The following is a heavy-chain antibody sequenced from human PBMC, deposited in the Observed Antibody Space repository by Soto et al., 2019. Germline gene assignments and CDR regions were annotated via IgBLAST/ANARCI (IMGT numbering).Heavy chain of an antibody. CDR1: GGSISSYY. CDR3: AREGGYTLGSFDI. Sequence: SETLSLTCTVSGGSISSYYWSWIRQPPGKGLEWIGYIYYSGSTNYNPSLKSRVTISVDTSKNQFSLKLSSVTAADTAVYYCAREGGYTLGSFDIWGQGTMVTVSS. V-gene: IGHV4-59*01. D-gene: IGHD6-13*01. J-gene: IGHJ3*02. CDR2: IYYSGST.